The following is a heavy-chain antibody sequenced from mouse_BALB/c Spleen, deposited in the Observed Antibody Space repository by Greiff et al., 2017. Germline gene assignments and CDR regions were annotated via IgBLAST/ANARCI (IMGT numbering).Heavy chain of an antibody. Sequence: VQLQQSGAELVKPGASVKLSCTASGFNIKDTYMHWVKQRPEQGLEWIGRIDPANGNTKYDPKFQGKATITSDTSSNTAYLQLSSLTSEDTAVYYCAREPAYYGNYLFAYWGQGTLVTVSA. CDR1: GFNIKDTY. D-gene: IGHD2-10*01. CDR3: AREPAYYGNYLFAY. V-gene: IGHV14-3*02. CDR2: IDPANGNT. J-gene: IGHJ3*01.